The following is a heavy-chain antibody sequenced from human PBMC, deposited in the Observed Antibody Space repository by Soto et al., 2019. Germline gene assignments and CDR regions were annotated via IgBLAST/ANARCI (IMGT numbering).Heavy chain of an antibody. CDR2: INSDGSST. CDR1: GFTFSSYW. CDR3: ARDSTGYSSGWYTSDY. Sequence: PGGSLRLSCAASGFTFSSYWMHWVRQAPGKGLVWVSRINSDGSSTGYADSVKGRFTISRDNAKNTLYLQMNSLRAEDTAVYYCARDSTGYSSGWYTSDYWGQGTLGTAPQ. J-gene: IGHJ4*02. V-gene: IGHV3-74*01. D-gene: IGHD6-19*01.